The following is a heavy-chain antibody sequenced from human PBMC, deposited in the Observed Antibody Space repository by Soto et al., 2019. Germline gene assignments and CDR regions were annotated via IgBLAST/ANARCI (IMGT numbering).Heavy chain of an antibody. J-gene: IGHJ4*02. CDR3: ARDGAGYCTPTTCYTPFDY. Sequence: ASVKVSCKASGASFNSFAISWFRQAPGQGLEWMGGIISIPGPVTYALKFQGRVTITADESTTAAYMELSNLRSEDTAVYYCARDGAGYCTPTTCYTPFDYWGQGTMVTVSS. CDR1: GASFNSFA. V-gene: IGHV1-69*13. CDR2: IISIPGPV. D-gene: IGHD2-8*01.